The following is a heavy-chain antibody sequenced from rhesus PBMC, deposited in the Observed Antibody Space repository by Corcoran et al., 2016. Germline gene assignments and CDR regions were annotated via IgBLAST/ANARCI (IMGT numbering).Heavy chain of an antibody. V-gene: IGHV3S5*01. D-gene: IGHD1-38*01. Sequence: EVQLVESGGGLVQPGGSLRLSCAASGFTFSSYGMSWVRQAPGKRLEWVSYISNGGVSTYYADSGKGRFTISGDNAKNPLSLRMTSLRAEDTAVYNCAKGPGYGLDSWGQGVVVTVSS. J-gene: IGHJ6*01. CDR3: AKGPGYGLDS. CDR1: GFTFSSYG. CDR2: ISNGGVST.